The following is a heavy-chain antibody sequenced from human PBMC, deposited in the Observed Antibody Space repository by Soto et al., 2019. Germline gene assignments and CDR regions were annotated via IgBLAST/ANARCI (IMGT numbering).Heavy chain of an antibody. CDR1: GFTFSSYS. CDR3: TRYCTNTTCQGLFGMDV. J-gene: IGHJ6*02. D-gene: IGHD2-2*01. Sequence: GGSLRLSCAASGFTFSSYSMNWVRQAPGKGLEWVSYISSSSSTIYYADSVKGRFTISRDNAKNSLYLQMNSLRDEDTAVYYCTRYCTNTTCQGLFGMDVWGQGTTVTVSS. CDR2: ISSSSSTI. V-gene: IGHV3-48*02.